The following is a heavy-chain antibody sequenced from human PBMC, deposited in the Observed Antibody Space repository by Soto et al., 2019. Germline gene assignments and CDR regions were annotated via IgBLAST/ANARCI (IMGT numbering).Heavy chain of an antibody. CDR1: GYTFTSYY. CDR2: INPSGGST. CDR3: GRTEYSSSSDEYGTDV. J-gene: IGHJ6*02. D-gene: IGHD6-6*01. Sequence: QVQLVQSGAEVKKPGASVKVSCKASGYTFTSYYMHWVRQAPGQGLEWMGIINPSGGSTSYAQKYPARVTMTRDTSTRTHDKELSSLRSDNTTVYYCGRTEYSSSSDEYGTDVCGQGTIVTVSS. V-gene: IGHV1-46*01.